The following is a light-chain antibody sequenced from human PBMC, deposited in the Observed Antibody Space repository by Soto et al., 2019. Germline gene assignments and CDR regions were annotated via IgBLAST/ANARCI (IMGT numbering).Light chain of an antibody. V-gene: IGLV2-14*01. J-gene: IGLJ1*01. CDR2: DVS. CDR3: SSYTRSSTYV. CDR1: SSDVGGYNY. Sequence: QSVRTQPVSVSRSHGHSSTISCTETSSDVGGYNYVSWYRQHPGRAPKLMIYDVSNRPSGVSNRFSGSKSGNTASLTISGLQAEDEADYYCSSYTRSSTYVFGTGTEVTVL.